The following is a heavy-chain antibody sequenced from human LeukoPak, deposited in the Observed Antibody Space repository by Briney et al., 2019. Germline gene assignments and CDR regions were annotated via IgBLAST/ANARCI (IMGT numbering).Heavy chain of an antibody. D-gene: IGHD3-9*01. J-gene: IGHJ3*02. Sequence: GGFLRLSCAASGFTFSSYAMSWVRQAPGKGLEWVSAISGSGGSTYYADSVKGRFTISRDNSKNTLYLQMNSLRAEDTAVYYCAKDIELRYFDWLLSAFDIWGQGTMVTVSS. CDR1: GFTFSSYA. CDR2: ISGSGGST. V-gene: IGHV3-23*01. CDR3: AKDIELRYFDWLLSAFDI.